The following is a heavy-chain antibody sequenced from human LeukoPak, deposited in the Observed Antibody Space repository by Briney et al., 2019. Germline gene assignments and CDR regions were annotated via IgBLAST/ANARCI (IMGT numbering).Heavy chain of an antibody. CDR1: GFTFSSYW. CDR3: AILGPHYTIAAAAPDHDAFDI. Sequence: GGSLRLSCAASGFTFSSYWMSWVRQAPGKGLEWVANIKQDGSEKYYVDSVKGRFTISRDDAKNTLYLQMNSLRAEDTAVYYCAILGPHYTIAAAAPDHDAFDIWGQGTMVTVSS. J-gene: IGHJ3*02. V-gene: IGHV3-7*03. D-gene: IGHD6-13*01. CDR2: IKQDGSEK.